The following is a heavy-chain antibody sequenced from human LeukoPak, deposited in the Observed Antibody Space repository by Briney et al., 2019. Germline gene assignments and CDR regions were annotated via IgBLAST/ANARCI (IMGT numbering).Heavy chain of an antibody. CDR2: IYYSGST. CDR1: GGSISSYY. J-gene: IGHJ6*02. CDR3: ARLGYCSSTSCYRFPSYYYYGMDV. Sequence: SETLSLTCTVSGGSISSYYWSWIRQPPGKGLEWIGYIYYSGSTNYNPSLKSRVTISVDTSKNQFSLKLSSVTAADTAVYYCARLGYCSSTSCYRFPSYYYYGMDVWGQGTTVTVSS. V-gene: IGHV4-59*01. D-gene: IGHD2-2*02.